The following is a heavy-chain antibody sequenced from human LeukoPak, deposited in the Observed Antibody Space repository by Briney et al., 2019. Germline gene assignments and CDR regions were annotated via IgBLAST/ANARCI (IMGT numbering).Heavy chain of an antibody. CDR3: ARIGISARGTNFHH. CDR1: GYAFTGYY. CDR2: INPNSGGT. J-gene: IGHJ1*01. V-gene: IGHV1-2*02. Sequence: ASVKVSCKASGYAFTGYYMHWVRQAPGQGLEWMGWINPNSGGTNYAQKFQGRVTMTRDTSISTAYMELSRLRSDDTALYYCARIGISARGTNFHHWGQGTLVTVSS. D-gene: IGHD6-13*01.